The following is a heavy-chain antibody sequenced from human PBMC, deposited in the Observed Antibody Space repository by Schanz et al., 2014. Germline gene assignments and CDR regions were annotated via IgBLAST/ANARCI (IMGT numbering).Heavy chain of an antibody. Sequence: QVQLVEPGGGVVQPGRSLRLSCAASGITLSGYGLHWVRQAPGKALEWVGFISFDGRNTGYAHSVKGRFTISRDNSKNTVNLQMNSLRAEDTAVYYCAKDKEEVAADGRFFDYWGQGTLVTVSS. CDR1: GITLSGYG. CDR3: AKDKEEVAADGRFFDY. V-gene: IGHV3-30*18. D-gene: IGHD6-25*01. J-gene: IGHJ4*02. CDR2: ISFDGRNT.